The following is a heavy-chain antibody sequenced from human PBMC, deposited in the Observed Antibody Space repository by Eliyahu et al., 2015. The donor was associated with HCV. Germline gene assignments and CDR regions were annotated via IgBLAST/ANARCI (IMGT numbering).Heavy chain of an antibody. Sequence: QVQLVESGGGVVQPGRSLRLSXXASGFXFXXXGXXWVRQAPGKGLEWVAVISYDGSNKYYADSVKGRFTISRDNSKNTLYLQMNSLRAEDTAVYYCARGPTAASGSYPIMPELWYWGQGTLVTVSS. CDR2: ISYDGSNK. J-gene: IGHJ4*02. D-gene: IGHD1-26*01. V-gene: IGHV3-30*03. CDR1: GFXFXXXG. CDR3: ARGPTAASGSYPIMPELWY.